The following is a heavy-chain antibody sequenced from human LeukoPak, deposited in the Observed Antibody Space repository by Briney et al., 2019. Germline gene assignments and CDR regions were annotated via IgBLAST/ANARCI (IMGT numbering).Heavy chain of an antibody. Sequence: SETLSLTCTVSGGSISSYYWSWIRQPPGKGLEWIVYIYYSGSTNYNPSLKSRVTISVDTSKNQFSLKLSSVTAADTAVYYCPRFDLLIYYFDYWGQGTLVTVSA. CDR2: IYYSGST. CDR1: GGSISSYY. CDR3: PRFDLLIYYFDY. J-gene: IGHJ4*02. V-gene: IGHV4-59*01. D-gene: IGHD2-8*01.